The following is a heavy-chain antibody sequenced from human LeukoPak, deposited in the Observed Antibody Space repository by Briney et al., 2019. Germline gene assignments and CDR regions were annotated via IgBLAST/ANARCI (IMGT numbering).Heavy chain of an antibody. CDR2: IIPILGIA. D-gene: IGHD2-2*02. CDR1: GGTFSSYA. CDR3: ATTHCSSTSCYMPYYYYGMDV. Sequence: LVKVSCKASGGTFSSYAISWVRQAPGQGLEWMGRIIPILGIANYAQKFQGRVTITADKSTSTAYMELSSLRSEDTAVYYCATTHCSSTSCYMPYYYYGMDVWGQGTTVTVSS. V-gene: IGHV1-69*04. J-gene: IGHJ6*02.